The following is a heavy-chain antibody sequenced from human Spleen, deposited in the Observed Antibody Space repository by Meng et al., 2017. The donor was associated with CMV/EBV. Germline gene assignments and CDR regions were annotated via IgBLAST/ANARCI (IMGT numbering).Heavy chain of an antibody. CDR3: ARGSRRPLGSGYLFDY. Sequence: AHGLVTPARHLPSTSTSPVGSIIIDSGGWFRQPAGKELEWIGRIYTSGSTNYNPSLKSRVTMSVDTSKNQFSLKLSSVTAADTAVYYCARGSRRPLGSGYLFDYWGQGTLVTVSS. J-gene: IGHJ4*02. V-gene: IGHV4-4*07. D-gene: IGHD3-3*01. CDR1: VGSIIIDS. CDR2: IYTSGST.